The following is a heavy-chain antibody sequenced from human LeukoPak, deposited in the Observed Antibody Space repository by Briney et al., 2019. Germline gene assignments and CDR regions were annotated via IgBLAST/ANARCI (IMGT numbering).Heavy chain of an antibody. CDR1: GFKFNNYW. Sequence: GGSLRLSCVASGFKFNNYWMNWVRQAPGKGLEWVANIKQDSSEEHYVDSVRGRFTISRDNAKNSLYLQMNSLRVEDTAVYYCAKDRSGGRIQLWYIFDYWGQGTLVTVSS. CDR2: IKQDSSEE. D-gene: IGHD5-18*01. V-gene: IGHV3-7*01. CDR3: AKDRSGGRIQLWYIFDY. J-gene: IGHJ4*02.